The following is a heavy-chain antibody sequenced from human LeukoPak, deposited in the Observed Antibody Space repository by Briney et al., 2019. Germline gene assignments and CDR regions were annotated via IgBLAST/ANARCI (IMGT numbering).Heavy chain of an antibody. CDR3: AATIFGVVILADAFDI. D-gene: IGHD3-3*01. CDR1: GGSISSGSYY. V-gene: IGHV4-61*02. Sequence: ASQTLSLXCTVTGGSISSGSYYWSWIRQPAGKGLEWIGRIYTSGSTNYNPSLKSRVTISVDTSKNQFSLKLSSVTAADTAVYYCAATIFGVVILADAFDIWGQGTMVTVSS. CDR2: IYTSGST. J-gene: IGHJ3*02.